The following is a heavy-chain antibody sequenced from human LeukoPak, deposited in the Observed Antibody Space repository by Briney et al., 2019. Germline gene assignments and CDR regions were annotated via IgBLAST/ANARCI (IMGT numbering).Heavy chain of an antibody. D-gene: IGHD5-24*01. CDR2: IWYDGSNK. CDR1: GFTFSSYG. CDR3: ATIEMAIPPAGYYGMDV. J-gene: IGHJ6*02. V-gene: IGHV3-33*01. Sequence: GGSLILSCAASGFTFSSYGMHWVRQAPGKGLEWVAVIWYDGSNKYYADSVKGRFTISRDSSKNTLYLQMNSLRAEDTAVYYCATIEMAIPPAGYYGMDVWGQGTTVTVSS.